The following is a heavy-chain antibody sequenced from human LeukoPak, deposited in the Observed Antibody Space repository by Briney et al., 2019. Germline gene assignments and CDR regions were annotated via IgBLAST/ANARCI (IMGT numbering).Heavy chain of an antibody. CDR1: GYTFTSYG. D-gene: IGHD6-13*01. J-gene: IGHJ1*01. Sequence: ASVNVSCKASGYTFTSYGINWVRQATGQGLEWMGWMNPNSGNTGYAQKFQGRVTMTRNTSISTAYMELSSLRSEDTAVYYCARSEGSSWYRFGWTSEYFQHWGQGTLVTVSS. V-gene: IGHV1-8*01. CDR3: ARSEGSSWYRFGWTSEYFQH. CDR2: MNPNSGNT.